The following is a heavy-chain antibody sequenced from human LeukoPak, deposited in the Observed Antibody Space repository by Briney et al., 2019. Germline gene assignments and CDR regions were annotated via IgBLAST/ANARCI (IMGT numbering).Heavy chain of an antibody. CDR1: GFTFSSYA. D-gene: IGHD2-2*01. CDR2: ISGSGGST. V-gene: IGHV3-23*01. J-gene: IGHJ3*02. Sequence: GGSLRLSCAASGFTFSSYAMSWVRQAPGKGLEWVSAISGSGGSTYYADSVKGRFTISRDNSKNTLYLRMNSLRAEDTAVYYCAKDIVVAPAAIPFDAFDIWGQGTMVTVSS. CDR3: AKDIVVAPAAIPFDAFDI.